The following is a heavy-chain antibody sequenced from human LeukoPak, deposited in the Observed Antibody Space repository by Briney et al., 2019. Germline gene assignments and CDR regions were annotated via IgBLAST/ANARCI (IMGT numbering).Heavy chain of an antibody. D-gene: IGHD3-10*01. V-gene: IGHV3-23*01. CDR3: AKGSPGAGSYRPFDY. CDR1: GFSFSNAV. J-gene: IGHJ4*02. CDR2: INSGRGTT. Sequence: PGGSLRLSCAASGFSFSNAVMSWVRKAPGKGLEWVSAINSGRGTTYAESVRGRFTISRDNPQSTLYLQMNTLRAEDTAVYFCAKGSPGAGSYRPFDYWGPGTLVTVSS.